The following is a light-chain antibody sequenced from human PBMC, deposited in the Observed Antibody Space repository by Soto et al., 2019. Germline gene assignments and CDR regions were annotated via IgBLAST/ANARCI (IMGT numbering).Light chain of an antibody. Sequence: EIVMTQSPATLSVSPGERATLSCRAGQRFSTNLAWHQQKPDQAPMLLIYGASTRATGISPRCSGRGSGTELTLYISSMQYDYFAVYYCHSENSWHAVGGGTKVFIK. V-gene: IGKV3-15*01. CDR3: HSENSWHA. CDR1: QRFSTN. J-gene: IGKJ4*01. CDR2: GAS.